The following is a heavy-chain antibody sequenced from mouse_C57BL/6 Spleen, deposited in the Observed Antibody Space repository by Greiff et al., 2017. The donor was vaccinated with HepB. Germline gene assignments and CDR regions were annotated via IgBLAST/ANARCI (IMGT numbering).Heavy chain of an antibody. J-gene: IGHJ2*01. CDR1: GFSFNTYA. Sequence: DVHLVESGGGLVQPKGSLKLSCAASGFSFNTYAMNWVRQAPGKGLEWVARIRSKSNNYATYYADSVKDRFTISRDDSESKLYLQMNNLKTEDTAMYYCVRHNFDYWGQGTTLTVSS. CDR2: IRSKSNNYAT. V-gene: IGHV10-1*01. CDR3: VRHNFDY.